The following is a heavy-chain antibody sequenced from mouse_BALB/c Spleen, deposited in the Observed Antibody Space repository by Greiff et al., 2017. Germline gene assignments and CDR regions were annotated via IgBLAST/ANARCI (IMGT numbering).Heavy chain of an antibody. J-gene: IGHJ3*01. Sequence: QVQLKESGAELAKPGASVKMSCKASGYTFTSYWMHWVKQRPGQGLEWIGYINPSTGYTEYNQKFKDKATLTADKSSSTAYMQLSSLTSEDSAVYYCARLITTRFAYWGQGTLVTVSA. D-gene: IGHD2-4*01. CDR1: GYTFTSYW. CDR3: ARLITTRFAY. CDR2: INPSTGYT. V-gene: IGHV1-7*01.